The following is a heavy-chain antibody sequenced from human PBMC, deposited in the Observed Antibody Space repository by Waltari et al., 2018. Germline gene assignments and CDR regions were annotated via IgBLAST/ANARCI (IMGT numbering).Heavy chain of an antibody. Sequence: QVQLQESGPGLVKPSETLSLTCTVSGGSISSYYWSWIRQPPGKGLEWIGYIDYSGSTNYNPSLKSRFTVSSDTSKTHLPLNLSSVTVADTAVYYCASVDSPYCGGDCYPSYSYYYMDVWVKGTTVTISS. CDR3: ASVDSPYCGGDCYPSYSYYYMDV. J-gene: IGHJ6*03. D-gene: IGHD2-21*01. CDR2: IDYSGST. CDR1: GGSISSYY. V-gene: IGHV4-59*01.